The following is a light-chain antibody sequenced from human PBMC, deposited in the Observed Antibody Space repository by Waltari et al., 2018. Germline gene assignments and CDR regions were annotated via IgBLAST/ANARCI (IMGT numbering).Light chain of an antibody. CDR3: ASWDDNLSGAV. CDR2: RKN. J-gene: IGLJ2*01. CDR1: SSNIRINT. Sequence: QSVLAQPPSTSGTPGQRVTISCSGSSSNIRINTVNWYQQFPGAAPRLLIYRKNQRPSGVPERFSGSKSGTSASLAISGLQSEDEADYYCASWDDNLSGAVFGGGTKLTVL. V-gene: IGLV1-44*01.